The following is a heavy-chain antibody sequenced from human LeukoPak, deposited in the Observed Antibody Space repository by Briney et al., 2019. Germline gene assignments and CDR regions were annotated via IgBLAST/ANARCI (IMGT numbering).Heavy chain of an antibody. D-gene: IGHD2/OR15-2a*01. CDR2: ISSSSSYI. CDR1: GFTFSSYS. J-gene: IGHJ4*02. CDR3: ARDQTFDYFDY. V-gene: IGHV3-21*01. Sequence: GSLRLSCAASGFTFSSYSMNWVRQAPGKGLEWVSSISSSSSYIYYADSVKGRFTISRDNSKNTLYLQMTSLRAEDTAVYYCARDQTFDYFDYWGQGTLVTVTS.